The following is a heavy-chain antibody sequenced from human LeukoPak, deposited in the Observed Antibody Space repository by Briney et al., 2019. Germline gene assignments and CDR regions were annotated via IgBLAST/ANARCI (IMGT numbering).Heavy chain of an antibody. CDR3: ARGVVPAALNWFDP. Sequence: GGSLRLSCAASGFTFSSYGMNWVRQAPGKGLEWVSSISSSSSYIYYADSVKGRFTISRDNAKNSLYLQMNSLRAEDTAVYYCARGVVPAALNWFDPWGQGTLVTVSS. V-gene: IGHV3-21*01. CDR1: GFTFSSYG. J-gene: IGHJ5*02. CDR2: ISSSSSYI. D-gene: IGHD2-2*01.